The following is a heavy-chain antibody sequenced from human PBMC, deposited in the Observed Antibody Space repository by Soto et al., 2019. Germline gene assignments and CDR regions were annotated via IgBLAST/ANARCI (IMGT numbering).Heavy chain of an antibody. CDR2: IYSGGST. V-gene: IGHV3-53*01. J-gene: IGHJ4*02. CDR3: ARLCPDILTGSYYFDY. CDR1: GFTVSSNY. Sequence: GGSLRLSCAASGFTVSSNYMSWVRQAPGKGLEWVSVIYSGGSTYYADSVKGQFTISRDNSKNTLYLQMNSLRAEDTAVYYCARLCPDILTGSYYFDYWGQGTLVTVSS. D-gene: IGHD3-9*01.